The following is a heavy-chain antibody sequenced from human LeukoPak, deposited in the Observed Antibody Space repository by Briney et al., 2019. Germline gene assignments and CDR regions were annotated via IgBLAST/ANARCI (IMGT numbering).Heavy chain of an antibody. J-gene: IGHJ4*02. CDR3: ARDLTGRSDY. D-gene: IGHD3-9*01. V-gene: IGHV1-2*02. Sequence: ASVKVSCKASGYTFTDYYMHWVRQAPGQGLGWMGWINPNSGGTNYAQSFQGRVTMTRDTSISTAYMELSRLRSDDTAVYYCARDLTGRSDYWGQGTLVTVSS. CDR2: INPNSGGT. CDR1: GYTFTDYY.